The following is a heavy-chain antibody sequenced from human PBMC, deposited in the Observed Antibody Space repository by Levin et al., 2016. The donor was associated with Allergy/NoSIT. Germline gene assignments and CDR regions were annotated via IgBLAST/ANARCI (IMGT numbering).Heavy chain of an antibody. CDR2: ISDSGLST. V-gene: IGHV3-23*01. J-gene: IGHJ4*02. D-gene: IGHD6-13*01. CDR3: AKDRGSSSWYGSFDY. Sequence: WIRQPPGKGLEWVAAISDSGLSTYYADSVKGRFTISRDNSKSTLFLQMNSLRAEDTAVYYCAKDRGSSSWYGSFDYWGQGTLVTVSS.